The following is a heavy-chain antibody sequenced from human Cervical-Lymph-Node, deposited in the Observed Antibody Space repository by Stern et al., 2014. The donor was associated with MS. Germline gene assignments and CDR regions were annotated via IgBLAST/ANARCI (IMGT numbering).Heavy chain of an antibody. V-gene: IGHV4-61*02. CDR2: IYISGST. Sequence: QLQLQESGPGLVKPSQTLSLTCTVSGGSMNSRPYYWNWLRQPAGKALEWIGRIYISGSTNYNPSLESRVNISIDTSKNQPSLKLRFVTAADTAVYYCAREGETSDFFPFDYWGQGAQVIVSS. D-gene: IGHD3/OR15-3a*01. CDR3: AREGETSDFFPFDY. J-gene: IGHJ4*02. CDR1: GGSMNSRPYY.